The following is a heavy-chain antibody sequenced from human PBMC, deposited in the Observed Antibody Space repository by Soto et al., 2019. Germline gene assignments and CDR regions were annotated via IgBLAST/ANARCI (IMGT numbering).Heavy chain of an antibody. Sequence: GGSLRLSCAASGFTFSSYWMSWVRQAPGKGLEWVANIKQDGSDKYYVDSVRGRFTISRDNAKNSLYLQMNSLRAGDTAVYYCFRSYGGYGGYCFDFWGQGTLVTVSS. CDR2: IKQDGSDK. D-gene: IGHD5-12*01. CDR1: GFTFSSYW. J-gene: IGHJ4*02. CDR3: FRSYGGYGGYCFDF. V-gene: IGHV3-7*03.